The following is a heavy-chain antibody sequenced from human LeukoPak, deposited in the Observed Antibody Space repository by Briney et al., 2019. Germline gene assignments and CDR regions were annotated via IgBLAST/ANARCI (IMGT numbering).Heavy chain of an antibody. CDR2: VKYIGRS. J-gene: IGHJ5*02. Sequence: SETLSLTCAVDGESFDGFYWNWIRQSPGKWLEWLGEVKYIGRSNYNPALESRIAISADASKRQFSLKLTSVTAADTAVYYCAIRLTTSRLATATTWFDPWGQGTLVSVSS. CDR1: GESFDGFY. V-gene: IGHV4-34*01. D-gene: IGHD1-1*01. CDR3: AIRLTTSRLATATTWFDP.